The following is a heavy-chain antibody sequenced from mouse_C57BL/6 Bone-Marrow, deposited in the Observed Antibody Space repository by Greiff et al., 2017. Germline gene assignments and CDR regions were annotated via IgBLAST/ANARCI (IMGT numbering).Heavy chain of an antibody. CDR2: ISSGGSYT. CDR1: GFTFSSYG. V-gene: IGHV5-6*01. J-gene: IGHJ2*01. CDR3: ARQGYDYLDD. D-gene: IGHD2-3*01. Sequence: EVKLMESGGDLVKPGGSLKLSCAASGFTFSSYGMSWVRQTPDKRLEWVATISSGGSYTYYPDSAKGRFTISRDNAKNTLYLQMSSLKSEDTAMYYCARQGYDYLDDWGQGTTLTGSS.